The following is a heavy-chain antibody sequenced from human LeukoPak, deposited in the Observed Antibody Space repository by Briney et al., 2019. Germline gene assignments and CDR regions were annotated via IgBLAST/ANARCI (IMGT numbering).Heavy chain of an antibody. CDR3: ARHDSGSYPLDY. J-gene: IGHJ4*02. CDR2: TYYTGST. Sequence: KPSETLSLTCTVSGGSISTYYWSWIRQPPGKGLEWIGYTYYTGSTNYNPSLKSRVTISVDTSKNQFPLKLSSVTAADTAVYYCARHDSGSYPLDYWGQGTLVTVSS. D-gene: IGHD1-26*01. CDR1: GGSISTYY. V-gene: IGHV4-59*08.